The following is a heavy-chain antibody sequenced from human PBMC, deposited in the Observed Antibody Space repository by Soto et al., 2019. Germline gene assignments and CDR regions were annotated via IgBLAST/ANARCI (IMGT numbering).Heavy chain of an antibody. V-gene: IGHV3-43*01. J-gene: IGHJ6*02. CDR1: GFTFDDYT. CDR2: ISWDGNST. Sequence: HPVGSLRLSCAASGFTFDDYTLHWVRQAPGKGLEWVSLISWDGNSTYYADSVKGRFTISRDNSKNSLYLQMNSLRSEDTALYYCAKERAVVVPDTINYFGMDAWGQGTTVTVSS. CDR3: AKERAVVVPDTINYFGMDA. D-gene: IGHD2-2*01.